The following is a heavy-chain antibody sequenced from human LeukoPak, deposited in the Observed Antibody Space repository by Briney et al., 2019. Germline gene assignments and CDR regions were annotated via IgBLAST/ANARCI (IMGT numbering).Heavy chain of an antibody. Sequence: GGSLRLSCAASGFTFSNYWMHWVRQAPGKGLVWVSHINSDGSSTNYADSVKGRFTISRDNAKNTLYLQINSLRAEDTAVYYCARGGYYSNSCFDYWGRGTLVTVSS. CDR3: ARGGYYSNSCFDY. CDR2: INSDGSST. D-gene: IGHD4-11*01. CDR1: GFTFSNYW. J-gene: IGHJ4*02. V-gene: IGHV3-74*01.